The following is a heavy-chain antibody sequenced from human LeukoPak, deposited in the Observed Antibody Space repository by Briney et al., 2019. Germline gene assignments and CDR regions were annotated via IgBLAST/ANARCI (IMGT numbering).Heavy chain of an antibody. V-gene: IGHV3-21*01. CDR2: ISSSSSYI. J-gene: IGHJ6*03. CDR3: ARDLRSYSSGWYDYYYNYMDI. D-gene: IGHD6-19*01. CDR1: GFTFSGYS. Sequence: GGSLTLSYAPSGFTFSGYSMKWVRQAPGKGLEWVSSISSSSSYIYYVDSVKGRFTISRDNAKNSVYLQMNSLRAEDTAVYYCARDLRSYSSGWYDYYYNYMDIWGKGTTVTVSS.